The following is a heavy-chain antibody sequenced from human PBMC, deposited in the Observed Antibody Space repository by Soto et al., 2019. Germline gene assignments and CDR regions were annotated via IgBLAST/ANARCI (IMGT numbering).Heavy chain of an antibody. CDR1: GFNFDAYA. Sequence: EEQLVESGGGLVQPGRSLRVSCAASGFNFDAYAMHWVRQAPGKGLEWVSGISSNSGRIGYADSVKGRFTISRDNGKDSLYGQMDSLRSEDTALYYCAKGASSSWLSEGLGIWGDGTVVSLSS. J-gene: IGHJ3*02. V-gene: IGHV3-9*01. D-gene: IGHD6-13*01. CDR3: AKGASSSWLSEGLGI. CDR2: ISSNSGRI.